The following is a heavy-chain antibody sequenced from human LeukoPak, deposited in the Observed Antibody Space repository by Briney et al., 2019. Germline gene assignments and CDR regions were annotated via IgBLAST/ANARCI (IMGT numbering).Heavy chain of an antibody. J-gene: IGHJ4*02. CDR2: INHSGST. D-gene: IGHD6-13*01. Sequence: SETLSLTCAVYGGSFSDYYWSWIRQPPGKALEWIGEINHSGSTNYNPSLKSRVTISVDTSKNRFSLRLSSLTAADAAVYYCARAQTTAATPYYFDYWGQGTLVTVSS. CDR1: GGSFSDYY. CDR3: ARAQTTAATPYYFDY. V-gene: IGHV4-34*01.